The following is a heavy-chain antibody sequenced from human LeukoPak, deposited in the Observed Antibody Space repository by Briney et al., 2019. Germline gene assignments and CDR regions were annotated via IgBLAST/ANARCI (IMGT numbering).Heavy chain of an antibody. CDR3: AKEGLTSSIAARQGYYYYYYMDV. D-gene: IGHD6-6*01. J-gene: IGHJ6*03. CDR1: GFTISNYG. Sequence: GGSLRLSCAASGFTISNYGMHWVRQAPGKGLEWVAVISYDGSNKYYADSVKGRFTISRDNSKNTLYLQMNSLRAEDTAVYYCAKEGLTSSIAARQGYYYYYYMDVWGKGTTVTVSS. CDR2: ISYDGSNK. V-gene: IGHV3-30*18.